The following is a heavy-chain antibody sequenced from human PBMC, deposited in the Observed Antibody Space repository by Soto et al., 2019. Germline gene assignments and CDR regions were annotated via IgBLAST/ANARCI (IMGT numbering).Heavy chain of an antibody. D-gene: IGHD3-22*01. Sequence: PSETLSLTCTVSSGSISNNFWSWIRQPPGKGLEWIGYISDSGGTKYNPSVQSRVTISVDTSKNQFSLRLNSVTAADTAKCYCARDTPYDSGLLRPRAFARWCQGPLVX. CDR1: SGSISNNF. CDR3: ARDTPYDSGLLRPRAFAR. V-gene: IGHV4-59*01. J-gene: IGHJ5*02. CDR2: ISDSGGT.